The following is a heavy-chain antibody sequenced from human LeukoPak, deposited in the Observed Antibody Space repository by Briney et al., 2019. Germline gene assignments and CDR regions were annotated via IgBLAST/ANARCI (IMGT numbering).Heavy chain of an antibody. CDR1: GFTFSDYY. CDR2: ISSSSSYI. CDR3: AREMVPYDFWSGYQV. D-gene: IGHD3-3*01. V-gene: IGHV3-21*01. J-gene: IGHJ4*02. Sequence: PGGSLRLSCAASGFTFSDYYMNWVRQAPGKGLEWVSSISSSSSYIYYADSVKGRFTISRDNAKNSLYLQMNSLRAEDTAVYYCAREMVPYDFWSGYQVWGQGTLVTVSS.